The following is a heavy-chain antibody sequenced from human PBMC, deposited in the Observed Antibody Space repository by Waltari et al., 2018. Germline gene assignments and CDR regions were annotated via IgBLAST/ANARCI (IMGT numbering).Heavy chain of an antibody. CDR1: GYTFTSYY. V-gene: IGHV1-46*01. CDR2: INPSGGST. Sequence: QVQLVQSGAEVKKPGASVKVSCKASGYTFTSYYMPWVRQAPGQGLEWMGIINPSGGSTSYAQKYQGRVTMTRDTSTSTVYMELSSLRSEDTAVYYCARGRSPTCFDYWGQGTLVTVSS. J-gene: IGHJ4*02. CDR3: ARGRSPTCFDY.